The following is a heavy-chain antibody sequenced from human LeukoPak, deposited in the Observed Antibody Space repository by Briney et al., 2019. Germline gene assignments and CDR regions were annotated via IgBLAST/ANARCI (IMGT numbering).Heavy chain of an antibody. CDR1: GFTFSSYW. Sequence: RGSLRLSCAASGFTFSSYWMSWVRQAPGKGLEWVANIKQDGSETYYVDSVKGRFTISRDNAKNSLYLQMNSLRDEDTAVYYCARSANTGWWNYWGQGALVTVSS. CDR2: IKQDGSET. J-gene: IGHJ4*02. V-gene: IGHV3-7*01. D-gene: IGHD6-19*01. CDR3: ARSANTGWWNY.